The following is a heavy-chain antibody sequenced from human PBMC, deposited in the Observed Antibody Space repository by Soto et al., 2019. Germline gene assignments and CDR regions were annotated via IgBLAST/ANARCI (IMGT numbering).Heavy chain of an antibody. Sequence: PSETLSLSCAVSGGSISSGGYSWCWIRQPPGKGLEWIGYIYHSGSTYYNLSLKSRVTISVDRSKNQFSLKLSSVTAADTAVYYCARRRYYGSGEYNWFDPWGQGTLVTVSS. D-gene: IGHD3-10*01. J-gene: IGHJ5*02. CDR2: IYHSGST. CDR3: ARRRYYGSGEYNWFDP. CDR1: GGSISSGGYS. V-gene: IGHV4-30-2*01.